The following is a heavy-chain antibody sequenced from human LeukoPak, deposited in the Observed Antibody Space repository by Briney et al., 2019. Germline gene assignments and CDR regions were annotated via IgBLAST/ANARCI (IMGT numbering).Heavy chain of an antibody. CDR2: ISSSGSTI. V-gene: IGHV3-11*04. D-gene: IGHD6-6*01. Sequence: GGSLRLSCAASGFTFSDYYMSWIHQAPGKGLEWVSYISSSGSTIYYADSVKGRFTISRDNAKNSLYLQMNSLRAEDTAVYYCASQRYTRPVDYWGQGTLVTVSS. J-gene: IGHJ4*02. CDR1: GFTFSDYY. CDR3: ASQRYTRPVDY.